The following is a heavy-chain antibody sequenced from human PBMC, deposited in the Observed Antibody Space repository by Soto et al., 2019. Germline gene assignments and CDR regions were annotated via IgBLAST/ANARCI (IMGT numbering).Heavy chain of an antibody. CDR2: VSDSGRT. J-gene: IGHJ6*02. CDR1: GGSISYYH. V-gene: IGHV4-59*01. D-gene: IGHD6-13*01. Sequence: SETLSLTCTVSGGSISYYHWTWIRQPPGKGLEWIGFVSDSGRTSYNPSLQSRVTISVDTSRNQFSLRLTSVTAADTAVYYCARDSTRWFPYYDVAVRGPGTTVTVSS. CDR3: ARDSTRWFPYYDVAV.